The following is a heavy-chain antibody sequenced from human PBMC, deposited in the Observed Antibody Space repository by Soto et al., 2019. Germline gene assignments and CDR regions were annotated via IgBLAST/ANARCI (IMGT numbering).Heavy chain of an antibody. D-gene: IGHD3-16*01. J-gene: IGHJ6*02. CDR2: ISAYNGNT. V-gene: IGHV1-18*01. Sequence: ASVKVSCKASGYTITSYGISWVRQAPGQGLEWMGWISAYNGNTNYAQKLQGRVTMTTDTSTSTAYMELRSLRSDDTAVYYCARTKGDGYYYGMDVWGQGTTVTVSS. CDR3: ARTKGDGYYYGMDV. CDR1: GYTITSYG.